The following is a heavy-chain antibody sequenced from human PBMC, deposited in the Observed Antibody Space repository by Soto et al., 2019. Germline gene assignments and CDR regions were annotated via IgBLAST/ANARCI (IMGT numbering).Heavy chain of an antibody. Sequence: EVQLLESGGDLKQPGGSLRLSCVASGLTFGSRAMTWVRQAPGEGLQWVSTITDTGGDAKYADSVRGRFVISRDNSKKPLYLQMCSLTAAASAMYYCARGSTDFSLGSRIFHFSGRRTLVAASA. CDR2: ITDTGGDA. D-gene: IGHD3-10*01. J-gene: IGHJ4*02. V-gene: IGHV3-23*01. CDR1: GLTFGSRA. CDR3: ARGSTDFSLGSRIFHF.